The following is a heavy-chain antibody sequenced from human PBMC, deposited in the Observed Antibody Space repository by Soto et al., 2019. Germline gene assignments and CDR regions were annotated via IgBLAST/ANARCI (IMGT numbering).Heavy chain of an antibody. Sequence: EVQLLESGGGLVQPGGSLRLSCAASGFTFSSYAMSWVRQAPGKGLEWVSAISGSGGSTYYADSVKGRFTISRDNSKNTLYLQMNSLRAEDTAVYYCANPNTNPIAAAEAGGFDPWGQGTLVTVSS. J-gene: IGHJ5*02. CDR2: ISGSGGST. CDR3: ANPNTNPIAAAEAGGFDP. D-gene: IGHD6-13*01. V-gene: IGHV3-23*01. CDR1: GFTFSSYA.